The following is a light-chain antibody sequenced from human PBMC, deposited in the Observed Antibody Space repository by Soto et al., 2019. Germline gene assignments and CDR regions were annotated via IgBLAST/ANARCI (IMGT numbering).Light chain of an antibody. V-gene: IGKV3-15*01. CDR1: QTVSRN. CDR3: QQYNNWPS. Sequence: EFVFTPSTGPLSLSPGGRATLSFRASQTVSRNLAWYQQRPGQAPRLLIYDISNRATGVPARFSGSGSETEFTLTIRSLQSEDFAVYFCQQYNNWPSFGQGTRLEIK. CDR2: DIS. J-gene: IGKJ5*01.